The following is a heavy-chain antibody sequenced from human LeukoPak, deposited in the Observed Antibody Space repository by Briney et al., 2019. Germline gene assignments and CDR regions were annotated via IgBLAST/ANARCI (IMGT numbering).Heavy chain of an antibody. Sequence: GASVKVSCKATGYTFTSYGISWVRQAPGQGLEWMGWISSNSDNTNYAQKLQGRVTMTTDTSTSTAYMELRSLRSDDTAVYYCARVEGDTVATILWFDPWGQGTLVTVSS. J-gene: IGHJ5*02. V-gene: IGHV1-18*01. CDR1: GYTFTSYG. CDR3: ARVEGDTVATILWFDP. CDR2: ISSNSDNT. D-gene: IGHD5-12*01.